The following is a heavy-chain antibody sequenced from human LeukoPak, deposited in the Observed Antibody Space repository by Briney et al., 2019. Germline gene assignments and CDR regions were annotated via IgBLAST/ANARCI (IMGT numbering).Heavy chain of an antibody. CDR3: AKDHLLWFGELNWFDP. CDR2: ISGSGGST. V-gene: IGHV3-23*01. Sequence: GGSLRLSCAASGFTFSSYAMSWVRQAPGKGPEWVSAISGSGGSTYYADSVKGRFTISRDNSKNTLYLQMNSLRAEDTAVYYCAKDHLLWFGELNWFDPWGQGTLVTVSS. CDR1: GFTFSSYA. J-gene: IGHJ5*02. D-gene: IGHD3-10*01.